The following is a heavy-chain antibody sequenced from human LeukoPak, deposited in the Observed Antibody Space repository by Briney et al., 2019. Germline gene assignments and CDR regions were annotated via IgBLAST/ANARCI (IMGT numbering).Heavy chain of an antibody. D-gene: IGHD1-1*01. J-gene: IGHJ6*02. CDR1: GYTFTSYA. V-gene: IGHV7-4-1*02. CDR3: ARELEIEPDYYYYGMDV. CDR2: INTNTGNP. Sequence: ASVKVSCKASGYTFTSYAMNWVRQAPGQGLEWMGWINTNTGNPTYAQGFTGRFVFSLDTSVSTAYLQISSPKAEDTAVYYCARELEIEPDYYYYGMDVWGQGTTVTVSS.